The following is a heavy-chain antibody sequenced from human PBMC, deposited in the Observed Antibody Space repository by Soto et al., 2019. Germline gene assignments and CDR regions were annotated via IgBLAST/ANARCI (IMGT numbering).Heavy chain of an antibody. CDR2: IWYDGSNK. CDR1: GFTFSSYG. CDR3: ARQPCSSTSCYPGDYYYYGMDV. V-gene: IGHV3-33*01. J-gene: IGHJ6*02. D-gene: IGHD2-2*01. Sequence: GGSLRLSCAASGFTFSSYGMHWVRQAPGKGLEWVAVIWYDGSNKYYADSVKGRFTISRDNSKNTLYLQMNSLRAEDTAVYYCARQPCSSTSCYPGDYYYYGMDVWGQGTTVTVSS.